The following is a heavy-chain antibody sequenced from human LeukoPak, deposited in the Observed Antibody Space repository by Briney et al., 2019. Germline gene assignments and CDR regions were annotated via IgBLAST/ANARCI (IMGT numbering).Heavy chain of an antibody. CDR1: GYTFTGYY. Sequence: ASVKVSCKASGYTFTGYYMHWVRQAPGQGLEWMGWINPNSGGTNYAQKFQGWVTMTRDTSISTAYMELSRLRSDDTAAYYCARVRSDNSPYTYYYGMDVWGQGTTVTVSS. D-gene: IGHD4-17*01. CDR2: INPNSGGT. CDR3: ARVRSDNSPYTYYYGMDV. J-gene: IGHJ6*02. V-gene: IGHV1-2*04.